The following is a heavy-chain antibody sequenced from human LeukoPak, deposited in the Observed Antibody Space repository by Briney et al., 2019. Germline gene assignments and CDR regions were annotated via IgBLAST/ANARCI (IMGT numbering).Heavy chain of an antibody. CDR3: ARGRRQHVSDY. J-gene: IGHJ4*02. V-gene: IGHV4-34*01. D-gene: IGHD6-6*01. CDR2: INHSGST. Sequence: SETLSLTCAVYGGSFSGYYWSWIRQPPGKGLEWIGEINHSGSTNYNPSLKSRVTISVDTSKSQFSLKLSSVTAADTAVYYCARGRRQHVSDYWGQGTLVTVSS. CDR1: GGSFSGYY.